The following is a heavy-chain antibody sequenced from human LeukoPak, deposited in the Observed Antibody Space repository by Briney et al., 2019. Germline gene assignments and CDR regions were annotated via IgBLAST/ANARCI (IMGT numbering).Heavy chain of an antibody. V-gene: IGHV3-33*01. D-gene: IGHD5-18*01. Sequence: GGSLRLSCAASGFTFSNYGMHWVRQAPGKGLEWVAVIWYDGSNKYYADSVKGRFTISRDNSKNTLYLQMNSLRAEDTAVYYCARDSDTAREHDQWGQGTLVTVSS. CDR3: ARDSDTAREHDQ. J-gene: IGHJ4*02. CDR2: IWYDGSNK. CDR1: GFTFSNYG.